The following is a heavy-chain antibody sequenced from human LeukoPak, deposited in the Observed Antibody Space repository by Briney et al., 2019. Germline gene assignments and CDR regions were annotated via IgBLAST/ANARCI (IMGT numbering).Heavy chain of an antibody. CDR2: MIPTFGTI. V-gene: IGHV1-69*05. Sequence: VASVKVSCKASGDTLKSDAVNWVRQAPGQGLEWMGGMIPTFGTIIYAPKFQGRVTINTDDSTSTGYMELTRLKSDDTAVYYCATLAYSGFGPRSVSDYWGQGTLVIVSS. CDR1: GDTLKSDA. CDR3: ATLAYSGFGPRSVSDY. J-gene: IGHJ4*02. D-gene: IGHD5-12*01.